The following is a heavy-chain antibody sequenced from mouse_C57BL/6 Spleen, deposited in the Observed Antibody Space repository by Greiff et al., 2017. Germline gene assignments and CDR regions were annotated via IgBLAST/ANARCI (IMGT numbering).Heavy chain of an antibody. V-gene: IGHV1-53*01. CDR2: INPSNGGT. CDR3: ARDYGNEVYAMDY. D-gene: IGHD2-1*01. Sequence: VQLQQPGTELVKPGASVKLSCKASGYTFTSYWMHWVKQRPGQGLEWIGNINPSNGGTNYNEKFKSKATLTVDKSSSTAYMQLSSLTSEDSAVCYCARDYGNEVYAMDYWGQGTSVTVSS. CDR1: GYTFTSYW. J-gene: IGHJ4*01.